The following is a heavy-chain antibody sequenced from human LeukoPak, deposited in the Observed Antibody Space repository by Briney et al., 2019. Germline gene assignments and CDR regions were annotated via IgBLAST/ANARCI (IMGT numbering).Heavy chain of an antibody. CDR3: AMPDYGGKGETYYFDY. D-gene: IGHD4-23*01. CDR2: INPNSGGT. V-gene: IGHV1-2*02. Sequence: GASVKVSCKASGYTFTSYYMHWVRQAPGQGLEWMGWINPNSGGTNYAQKFQGRVTMTRDTSISTAYMELSRLRSYDTAVYYCAMPDYGGKGETYYFDYWGQGTLVTVSS. CDR1: GYTFTSYY. J-gene: IGHJ4*02.